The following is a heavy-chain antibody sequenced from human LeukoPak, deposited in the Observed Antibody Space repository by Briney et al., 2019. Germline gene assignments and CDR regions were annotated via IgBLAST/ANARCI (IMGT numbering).Heavy chain of an antibody. CDR3: AKGLSSGYYYFDY. Sequence: PGGSLRLSCAASGFTFSSYEMNWVRQAPGKGLEWVSLISWDGGSTYYADSVKGRFTISRDNSKNSLYLQMNSLRAEDTALYYCAKGLSSGYYYFDYWGQGTLVTVSS. J-gene: IGHJ4*02. CDR2: ISWDGGST. V-gene: IGHV3-43D*03. D-gene: IGHD3-3*01. CDR1: GFTFSSYE.